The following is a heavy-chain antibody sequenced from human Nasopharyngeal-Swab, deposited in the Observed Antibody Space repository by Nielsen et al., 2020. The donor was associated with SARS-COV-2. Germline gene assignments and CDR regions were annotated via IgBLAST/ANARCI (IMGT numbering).Heavy chain of an antibody. D-gene: IGHD6-19*01. CDR1: GFPFDNYE. J-gene: IGHJ5*02. CDR3: ARASRGWS. Sequence: GGSLRLSCAASGFPFDNYEMNWVRQAPGKGLEWVSYISTSGATIHYADSVRGRFTISRDNAKKSLYLQMNSLRAEDTAVYYCARASRGWSWGQGTLVTVSS. CDR2: ISTSGATI. V-gene: IGHV3-48*03.